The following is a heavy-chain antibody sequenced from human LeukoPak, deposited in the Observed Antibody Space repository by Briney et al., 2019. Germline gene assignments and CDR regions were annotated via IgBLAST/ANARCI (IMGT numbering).Heavy chain of an antibody. CDR3: ARDRIRIAVAGTGFDY. D-gene: IGHD6-19*01. V-gene: IGHV3-21*01. Sequence: PGGSLRLSCAASGFTFSSYSMNWVRQAPGKGLEWVSSISSSSSYIYYADSVKGRFTISRDNAKNSLYLQMNSLRAEDTAVYYCARDRIRIAVAGTGFDYWGQGTLVTVSS. J-gene: IGHJ4*02. CDR2: ISSSSSYI. CDR1: GFTFSSYS.